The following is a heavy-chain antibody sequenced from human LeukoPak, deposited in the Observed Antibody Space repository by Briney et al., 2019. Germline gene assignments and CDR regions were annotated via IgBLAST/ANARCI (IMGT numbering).Heavy chain of an antibody. Sequence: SVKVSCKASGGTFSSYAIRWVRQAPGQGLEWMGRIIPIFGTANYAQKFQGRVTITTDESTSTAYMELSSLRSEDTAVYYCARASYYDSSGYNYWGQGTLVTVSS. CDR3: ARASYYDSSGYNY. D-gene: IGHD3-22*01. CDR1: GGTFSSYA. CDR2: IIPIFGTA. V-gene: IGHV1-69*05. J-gene: IGHJ4*02.